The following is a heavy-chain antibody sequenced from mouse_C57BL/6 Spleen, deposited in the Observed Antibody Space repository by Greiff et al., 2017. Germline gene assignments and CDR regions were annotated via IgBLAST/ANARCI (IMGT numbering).Heavy chain of an antibody. D-gene: IGHD2-1*01. J-gene: IGHJ4*01. CDR2: IYPGDGDT. Sequence: VNLVESGPELVKPGASVKISCKASGYAFSSSWMNWVKQRPGKGLEWIGRIYPGDGDTNYNGKFKGKATLTADKSSSTAYMQLSSLTSEDSAVYFCARSGGNHYYAMDYWGQGTSVTVSS. CDR1: GYAFSSSW. V-gene: IGHV1-82*01. CDR3: ARSGGNHYYAMDY.